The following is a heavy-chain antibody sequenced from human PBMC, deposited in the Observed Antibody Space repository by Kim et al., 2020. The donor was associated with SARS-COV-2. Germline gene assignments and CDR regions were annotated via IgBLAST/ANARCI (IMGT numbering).Heavy chain of an antibody. Sequence: TSTHPALHSRVTISVDTSKNQFSLKLSSVTAADTAVYYCARVGRSGWYDYWGQGTLVTVSS. CDR3: ARVGRSGWYDY. J-gene: IGHJ4*02. D-gene: IGHD6-19*01. CDR2: T. V-gene: IGHV4-39*01.